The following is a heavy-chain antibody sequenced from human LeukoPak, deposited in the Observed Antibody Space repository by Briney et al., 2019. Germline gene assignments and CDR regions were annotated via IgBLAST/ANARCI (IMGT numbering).Heavy chain of an antibody. J-gene: IGHJ3*02. CDR2: ISGSGGST. CDR3: AKNCRASGYDYLDAFDI. CDR1: GFTFSSYA. D-gene: IGHD5-12*01. Sequence: GSLRLSCAASGFTFSSYAMSWVRQAPGKGLEWVSVISGSGGSTYYADSVKGRFTISRDNSKNTLYLQMNSLRAEDTAVYYCAKNCRASGYDYLDAFDIWGQGTMVTVSS. V-gene: IGHV3-23*01.